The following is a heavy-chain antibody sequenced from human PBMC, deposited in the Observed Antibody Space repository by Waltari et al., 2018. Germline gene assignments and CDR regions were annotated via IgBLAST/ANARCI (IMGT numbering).Heavy chain of an antibody. CDR3: TRARSNLGVGDC. CDR1: GHTFTDYY. CDR2: INPKSGGT. V-gene: IGHV1-2*02. Sequence: QVQLVQSGTEVKKPGASVTVSCKASGHTFTDYYIHWLRQVPGQGLEWMGWINPKSGGTNYAQEFQGRVTLTRDTSISTAYMELGRLTSDDTAVYYCTRARSNLGVGDCWGQGTLVTVSS. J-gene: IGHJ4*02. D-gene: IGHD3-3*01.